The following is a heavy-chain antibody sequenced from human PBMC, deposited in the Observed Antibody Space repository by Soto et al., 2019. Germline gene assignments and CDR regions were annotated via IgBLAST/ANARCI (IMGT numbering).Heavy chain of an antibody. Sequence: VGSLRLSCEASGFMFGTSGLHWVRQAPGKGLEWVSGIWLDGSERYYSDSVKGRFTISRDNSKNTLFLQMNSLRVEDTAVYFCARDASGTTSFLASWGQGTLVTVSS. CDR2: IWLDGSER. V-gene: IGHV3-33*01. J-gene: IGHJ5*01. CDR1: GFMFGTSG. CDR3: ARDASGTTSFLAS. D-gene: IGHD1-1*01.